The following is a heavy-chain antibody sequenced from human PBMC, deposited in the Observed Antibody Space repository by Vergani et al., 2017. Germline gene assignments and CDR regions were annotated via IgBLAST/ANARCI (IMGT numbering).Heavy chain of an antibody. V-gene: IGHV3-11*01. J-gene: IGHJ4*02. CDR1: GFTFSDYY. D-gene: IGHD2-2*01. CDR2: ISSSGSTI. Sequence: QVQLVESGGSLVKPGGSLRLSCAASGFTFSDYYMSWIRQAPGKGLARVSYISSSGSTIDYADSVKGRFTISRDNAKNSLYLQMNSLRAEDTAVYYCARERLDCSSTICYYLRWSHFGYWGQGTLVTVSS. CDR3: ARERLDCSSTICYYLRWSHFGY.